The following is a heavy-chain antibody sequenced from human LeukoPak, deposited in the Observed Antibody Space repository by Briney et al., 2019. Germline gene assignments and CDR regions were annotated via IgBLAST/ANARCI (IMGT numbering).Heavy chain of an antibody. Sequence: SETLSLTCTVSGGSVSSGSYYWSWIRQPPGKGLEWIGYIYYSGSTNYNPSLKSRVTISVDTSKNQFSLKLSSVTAADTAVYHCARDSRTTTAFDIWGQGTMVTVSS. CDR3: ARDSRTTTAFDI. V-gene: IGHV4-61*01. J-gene: IGHJ3*02. D-gene: IGHD1-1*01. CDR1: GGSVSSGSYY. CDR2: IYYSGST.